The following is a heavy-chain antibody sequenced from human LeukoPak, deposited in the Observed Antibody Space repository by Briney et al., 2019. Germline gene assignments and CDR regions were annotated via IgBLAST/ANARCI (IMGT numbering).Heavy chain of an antibody. V-gene: IGHV1-18*01. CDR1: GYTFISYG. Sequence: ASVKVSCKVSGYTFISYGIIWARQAPGQGPEWMGWISAYNGNTNYAQKLQGRVTMTTDTSTSTAYMELRSLRSDDTAVYYCAREGFHYDSSGYYYVDAFDIWGQGTMVTVSS. CDR2: ISAYNGNT. J-gene: IGHJ3*02. D-gene: IGHD3-22*01. CDR3: AREGFHYDSSGYYYVDAFDI.